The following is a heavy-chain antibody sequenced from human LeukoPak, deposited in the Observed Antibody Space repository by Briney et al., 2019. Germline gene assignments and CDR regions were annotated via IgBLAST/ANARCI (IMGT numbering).Heavy chain of an antibody. CDR3: ARQWAIFSPIDY. CDR2: IKQDGSEK. D-gene: IGHD3-9*01. J-gene: IGHJ4*02. Sequence: GGSLRLSCAASGFTFSSYEMNWVRQAPGKGLEWVANIKQDGSEKYYVDSVKGRFTISRDNAKNSLYLQMNSLRAEDTAVYYCARQWAIFSPIDYWGQGTLVTVSS. CDR1: GFTFSSYE. V-gene: IGHV3-7*01.